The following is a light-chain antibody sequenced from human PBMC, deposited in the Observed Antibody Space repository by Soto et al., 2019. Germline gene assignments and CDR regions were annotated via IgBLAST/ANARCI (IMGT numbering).Light chain of an antibody. J-gene: IGKJ2*01. V-gene: IGKV3-11*01. CDR1: QSVSSY. CDR3: QQRGKWPRT. CDR2: DAS. Sequence: EIVLTQSTATLSLSPGESVTLSCRASQSVSSYLAWYQQKPGQAPRLLIYDASNRATDIPARFSGSGSGTDFTLTISSLESEDFGVYYCQQRGKWPRTFGQGTKLEIK.